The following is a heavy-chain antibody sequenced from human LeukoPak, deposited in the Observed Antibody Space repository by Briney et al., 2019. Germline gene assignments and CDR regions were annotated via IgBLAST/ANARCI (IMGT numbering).Heavy chain of an antibody. CDR3: AREVAASIGFDY. CDR2: IIPIFGTA. J-gene: IGHJ4*02. CDR1: GGTFSGYA. D-gene: IGHD6-13*01. Sequence: ASVKVSCKASGGTFSGYAISWVRQAPGQGLEWMERIIPIFGTANYAQKFQGRVTITTDESTSTAYMELSSLRSEDTAVYYCAREVAASIGFDYWGQGTLVTVSS. V-gene: IGHV1-69*05.